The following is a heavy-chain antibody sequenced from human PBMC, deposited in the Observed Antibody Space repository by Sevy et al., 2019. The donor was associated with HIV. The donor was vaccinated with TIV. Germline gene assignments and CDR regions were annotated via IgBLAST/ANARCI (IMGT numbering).Heavy chain of an antibody. CDR3: ARDDFPYSN. D-gene: IGHD2-15*01. CDR2: ISYDGSNK. J-gene: IGHJ4*02. Sequence: GGSLRLSCAASGFTFSSYAMHWVRQAPGKGLEWVAVISYDGSNKYYADSVKGRFTISRDNSKNTLYLQMNSLRAEDTAVYYCARDDFPYSNWGQGTLVTVSS. CDR1: GFTFSSYA. V-gene: IGHV3-30-3*01.